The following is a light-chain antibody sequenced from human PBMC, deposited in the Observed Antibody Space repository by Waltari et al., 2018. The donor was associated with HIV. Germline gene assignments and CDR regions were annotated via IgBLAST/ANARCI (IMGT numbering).Light chain of an antibody. CDR3: CSYAGNSTFVV. V-gene: IGLV2-14*03. J-gene: IGLJ2*01. Sequence: QSALTQPASVSGSPGQSIPISCAGTGAEVGAYNYVAWYQKLPDTVPKLIIYDVASRPSGVSDRFSGSKSGNTASLTISGLQAEDETDYYCCSYAGNSTFVVFGGGTKLTVL. CDR2: DVA. CDR1: GAEVGAYNY.